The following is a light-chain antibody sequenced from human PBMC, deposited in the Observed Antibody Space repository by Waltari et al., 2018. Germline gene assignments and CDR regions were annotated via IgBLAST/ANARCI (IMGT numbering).Light chain of an antibody. J-gene: IGLJ2*01. CDR2: QDT. V-gene: IGLV3-25*03. Sequence: SYELTQPPSVSVSPGQTAKITRSGDTLPKQYAYWYQQKPGQAPVVVIYQDTQRPSGIPERFSGSSSGTTVTLTISDVQAADEAVYHCQSADSTNTYVIFGGGTQLTVL. CDR1: TLPKQY. CDR3: QSADSTNTYVI.